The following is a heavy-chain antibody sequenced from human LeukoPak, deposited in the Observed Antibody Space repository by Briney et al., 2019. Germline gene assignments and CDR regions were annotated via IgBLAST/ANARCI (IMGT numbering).Heavy chain of an antibody. J-gene: IGHJ2*01. Sequence: ASVKVSCKASGYSFTSYGISWVRQAPGQGLEWMGWISAYNGSTKHAQKLQGRVTMTTDTSTSTGYMELRSLRSDDTAVYYCARDGGVDSSWNWYFDLWGRGTLVTVSS. CDR1: GYSFTSYG. CDR2: ISAYNGST. V-gene: IGHV1-18*01. CDR3: ARDGGVDSSWNWYFDL. D-gene: IGHD6-13*01.